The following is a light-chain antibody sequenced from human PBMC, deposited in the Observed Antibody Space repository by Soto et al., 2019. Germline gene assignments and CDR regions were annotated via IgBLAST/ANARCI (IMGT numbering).Light chain of an antibody. CDR3: QQYDSSPRT. CDR1: QSVSSSF. Sequence: EIVLTQSPGTLSLSPWERATLSCRASQSVSSSFLAWYQQKPGQAPRLLIYGASDRATGIPDRFRGSGSGTDFTLTISRLEPEDFAVYYCQQYDSSPRTFGQGTKVDIK. CDR2: GAS. J-gene: IGKJ1*01. V-gene: IGKV3-20*01.